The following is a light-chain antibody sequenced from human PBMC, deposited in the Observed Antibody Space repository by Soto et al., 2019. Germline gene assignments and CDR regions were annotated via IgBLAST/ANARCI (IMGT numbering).Light chain of an antibody. CDR3: QQSYTSQQT. CDR2: AAS. CDR1: QTVNNY. Sequence: DIQLTQSPSSLSASVGDTVTITCRAGQTVNNYLNWYQHKPGEVPKLLIYAASSLQSGVPSRFSATASGTDFTLTIINLHPEDCGTYYCQQSYTSQQTFGQGTKLEIK. J-gene: IGKJ2*01. V-gene: IGKV1-39*01.